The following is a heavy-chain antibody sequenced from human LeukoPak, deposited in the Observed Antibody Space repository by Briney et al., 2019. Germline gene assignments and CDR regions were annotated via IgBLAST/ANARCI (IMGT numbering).Heavy chain of an antibody. D-gene: IGHD3-10*01. CDR1: GFTFSSYA. V-gene: IGHV3-30*04. Sequence: GGSLRLSCAASGFTFSSYAMHWVRQAPGKGLEWVAVISYDGSNKYYADSVKGRFTISRDNSKNTLYLQMNSLRAEDTAVYYCARENVLLWFGELSAFDIWGQGTMVTVSS. J-gene: IGHJ3*02. CDR2: ISYDGSNK. CDR3: ARENVLLWFGELSAFDI.